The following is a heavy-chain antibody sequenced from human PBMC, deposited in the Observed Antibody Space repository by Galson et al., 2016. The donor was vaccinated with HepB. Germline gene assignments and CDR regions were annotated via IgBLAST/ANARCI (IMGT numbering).Heavy chain of an antibody. Sequence: SLRLSCAASGFTSSHYSMIWVRQAPGKGLEWISYISGTSPTIYYADSVRGRFTVSRDNAKNSLYLQMNSLRDEDTAVYSRARVSYITMMVVVVDPWGQGTLVTVSS. J-gene: IGHJ5*02. CDR1: GFTSSHYS. V-gene: IGHV3-48*02. CDR2: ISGTSPTI. D-gene: IGHD3-22*01. CDR3: ARVSYITMMVVVVDP.